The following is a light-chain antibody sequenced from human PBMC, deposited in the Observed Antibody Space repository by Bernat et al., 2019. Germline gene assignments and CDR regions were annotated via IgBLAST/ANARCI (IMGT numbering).Light chain of an antibody. Sequence: VGDRVTITCRASENVNNYLNWYQQKPGKAPKLLNYKESTLQSGVPSRFSGSESGTDYTFTISRLQPEDVAIYYCRHGYGNPFTFGTGTKLDIK. V-gene: IGKV1-39*02. CDR2: KES. J-gene: IGKJ3*01. CDR3: RHGYGNPFT. CDR1: ENVNNY.